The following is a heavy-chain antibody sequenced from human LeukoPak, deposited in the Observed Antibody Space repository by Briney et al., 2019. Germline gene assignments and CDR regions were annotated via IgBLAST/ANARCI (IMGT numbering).Heavy chain of an antibody. D-gene: IGHD6-13*01. CDR3: ARVKAAAGTTRYYYYYGMDV. CDR1: GYTFTSYG. V-gene: IGHV1-18*01. Sequence: ASVKVSCKASGYTFTSYGISWVRQAPGQGLEWMGWISAYKGNTNYAQKLQGRVTMTTDTSTSTAYMELRSLRSDDTAVYYCARVKAAAGTTRYYYYYGMDVWGQGTTVTVSS. CDR2: ISAYKGNT. J-gene: IGHJ6*02.